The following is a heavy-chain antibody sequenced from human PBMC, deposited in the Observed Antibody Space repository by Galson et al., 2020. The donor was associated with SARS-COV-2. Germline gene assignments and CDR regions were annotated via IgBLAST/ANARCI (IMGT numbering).Heavy chain of an antibody. Sequence: ASVKVSCKASGYTFTSYGISWVRQAPGQGLEWMGWISAYNGNTNYAQKLQGRVTMTTDTSTSTAYMELRSLRSDDTAVYYCARDEAYCGGDCYEGRVEAYYYYGMDVWGQGTTVTVSS. V-gene: IGHV1-18*04. J-gene: IGHJ6*02. D-gene: IGHD2-21*02. CDR3: ARDEAYCGGDCYEGRVEAYYYYGMDV. CDR2: ISAYNGNT. CDR1: GYTFTSYG.